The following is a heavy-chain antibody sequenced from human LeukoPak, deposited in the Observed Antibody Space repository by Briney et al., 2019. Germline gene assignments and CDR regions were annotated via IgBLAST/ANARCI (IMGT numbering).Heavy chain of an antibody. D-gene: IGHD5-12*01. Sequence: SETLSLTCTVSGASISSYYWSWIRQPPGKGLEWIGYIDNSGSTNSNPSLKSRVTISVDKSKNQFSLRLSSVTAADTAVYYCARMTYDPHGVDVWGKGTTVTVSS. CDR3: ARMTYDPHGVDV. CDR2: IDNSGST. V-gene: IGHV4-59*01. CDR1: GASISSYY. J-gene: IGHJ6*04.